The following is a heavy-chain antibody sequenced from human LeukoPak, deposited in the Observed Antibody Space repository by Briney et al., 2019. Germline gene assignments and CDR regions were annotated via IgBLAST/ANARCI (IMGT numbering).Heavy chain of an antibody. CDR2: IYISGST. J-gene: IGHJ4*02. V-gene: IGHV4-61*02. D-gene: IGHD3-10*01. CDR3: AREGHGSGTPFDF. CDR1: GGSISSDSYY. Sequence: SETLSLTCTVSGGSISSDSYYWSWIRQPAGKGLEWIGRIYISGSTNYNPSLKSRVTISVDTSKNQFSLNLYSVTAADTAVYYCAREGHGSGTPFDFWGQGTLVTVSS.